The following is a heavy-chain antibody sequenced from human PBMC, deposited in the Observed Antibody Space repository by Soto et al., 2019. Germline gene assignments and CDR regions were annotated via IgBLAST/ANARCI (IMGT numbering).Heavy chain of an antibody. CDR1: GGSISIYY. V-gene: IGHV4-4*07. CDR2: IDTLGSP. D-gene: IGHD6-6*01. Sequence: SETLSLTCTVSGGSISIYYWRWIRHPAGKGLEWIGRIDTLGSPNYNPSLKSRVTMSVDTSKNQFSLKLNSVTAADTAVYYCARDRTYSSSSGLGYWGQGALVTVSS. J-gene: IGHJ4*02. CDR3: ARDRTYSSSSGLGY.